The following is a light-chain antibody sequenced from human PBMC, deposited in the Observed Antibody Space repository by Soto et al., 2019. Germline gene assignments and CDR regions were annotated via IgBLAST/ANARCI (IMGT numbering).Light chain of an antibody. V-gene: IGLV1-40*01. CDR2: GNT. J-gene: IGLJ2*01. Sequence: QSVLTQPPSVSGAPGQRVTISCTGSSSNIGAGYDVNWYQQLPGTAPKLLIYGNTNRPSGVPDRFSGSKSGTSGSLAISGLQTEDEAEYYCQSRDTSLSGSVFGGGTKLTVL. CDR1: SSNIGAGYD. CDR3: QSRDTSLSGSV.